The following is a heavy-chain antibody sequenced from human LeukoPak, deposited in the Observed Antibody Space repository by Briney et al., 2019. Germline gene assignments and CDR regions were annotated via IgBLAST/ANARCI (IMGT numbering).Heavy chain of an antibody. D-gene: IGHD3-16*01. J-gene: IGHJ6*02. CDR1: CYTFTYYG. V-gene: IGHV1-18*01. Sequence: GASVKVSCKASCYTFTYYGISWLRHAPGQGLEWMGWISTYNGDTSYAQKLQGRVTMTTETSTSTIYMELRSLRSDDTAVYYCARGGGDSVSRHYTDYYYGMDVWGQGTTVTVSS. CDR2: ISTYNGDT. CDR3: ARGGGDSVSRHYTDYYYGMDV.